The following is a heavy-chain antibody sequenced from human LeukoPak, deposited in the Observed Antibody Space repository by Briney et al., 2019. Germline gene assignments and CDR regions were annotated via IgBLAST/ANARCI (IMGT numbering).Heavy chain of an antibody. Sequence: ASVKVSCKASGYTFTGHYMHWVRQAPGQGLEWMGWINPNSGGTNYAQKFQGRVTMTKDMSISTAYMELSRLTSDDTAVYYCARVGGDSSSWYGGYNWFDPWGQGTLVTVSS. CDR1: GYTFTGHY. CDR3: ARVGGDSSSWYGGYNWFDP. CDR2: INPNSGGT. D-gene: IGHD6-13*01. J-gene: IGHJ5*02. V-gene: IGHV1-2*02.